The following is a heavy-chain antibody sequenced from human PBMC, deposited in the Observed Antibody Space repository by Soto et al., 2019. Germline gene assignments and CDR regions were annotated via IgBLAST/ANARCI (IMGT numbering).Heavy chain of an antibody. V-gene: IGHV4-34*01. J-gene: IGHJ6*02. CDR2: INHSGST. CDR1: GGSFSCYY. CDR3: ESGRGVRGSIITTYYSYGLDV. Sequence: TETLSLTCAVYGGSFSCYYWSWISEPPGKGLECIGEINHSGSTNYNSSLKRRVTISVDTSKNQFSLKLTSVTAADTAVYYCESGRGVRGSIITTYYSYGLDVWGQGTTVTVSS. D-gene: IGHD3-10*01.